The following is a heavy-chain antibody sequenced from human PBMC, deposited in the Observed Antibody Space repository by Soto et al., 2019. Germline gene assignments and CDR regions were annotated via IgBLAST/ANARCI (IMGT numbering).Heavy chain of an antibody. V-gene: IGHV1-18*04. D-gene: IGHD3-22*01. CDR1: AYTFSSYG. CDR3: ARGGYYDSSGSRNYHCCGLKV. Sequence: QAQLMQSGAEVKRPGASVKVSCRSSAYTFSSYGITWVRQAPGQGLEWLGWVSTYDGKTNYAPSFQGRVNMSTDTSETTAYMELRSRRVDDTANYYCARGGYYDSSGSRNYHCCGLKVWGQGTAVTVS. CDR2: VSTYDGKT. J-gene: IGHJ6*02.